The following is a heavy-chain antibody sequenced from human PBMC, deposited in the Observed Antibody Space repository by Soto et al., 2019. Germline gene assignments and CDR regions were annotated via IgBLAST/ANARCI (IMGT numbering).Heavy chain of an antibody. D-gene: IGHD1-26*01. CDR2: IKQDESEK. Sequence: GGSLRLSCAASGFTFSSYATSWVRQAPGKGLEWVANIKQDESEKNYLDSVKGRFTISRDNAKNSLYLQMNSLRAEDTAVYYCASDRFRGTYYLRGVTYFFEEWGQGAPVTVSS. CDR3: ASDRFRGTYYLRGVTYFFEE. J-gene: IGHJ4*02. CDR1: GFTFSSYA. V-gene: IGHV3-7*03.